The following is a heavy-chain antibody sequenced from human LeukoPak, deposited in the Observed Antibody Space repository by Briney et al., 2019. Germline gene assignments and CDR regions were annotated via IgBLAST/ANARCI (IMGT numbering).Heavy chain of an antibody. CDR1: GYTFTGYY. J-gene: IGHJ3*02. CDR3: AREGLLNEVLMRAFDI. Sequence: GASVKVSCKASGYTFTGYYMHWVRQAPGQGLEWMGWINPNSGGTNYAQKFQGRVTMTRDTSISTAYMELSRLRSDDTAVYYCAREGLLNEVLMRAFDIWGQGTMVTVSS. CDR2: INPNSGGT. V-gene: IGHV1-2*02. D-gene: IGHD3-22*01.